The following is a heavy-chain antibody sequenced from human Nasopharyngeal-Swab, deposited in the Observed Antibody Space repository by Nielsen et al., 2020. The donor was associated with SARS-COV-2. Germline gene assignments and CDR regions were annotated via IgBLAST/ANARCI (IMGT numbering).Heavy chain of an antibody. V-gene: IGHV4-39*01. CDR2: IYYSGST. CDR3: ASQEYCSSTSCYHWFDP. J-gene: IGHJ5*02. D-gene: IGHD2-2*01. CDR1: GGSISSSSYY. Sequence: SETLSLTCTVSGGSISSSSYYWGWIRRPPGKGLEWIGSIYYSGSTYYNPSLKSRVTISVDTSKNQFSLKLSSVTAADTAVYYCASQEYCSSTSCYHWFDPWGQGTLVTVSS.